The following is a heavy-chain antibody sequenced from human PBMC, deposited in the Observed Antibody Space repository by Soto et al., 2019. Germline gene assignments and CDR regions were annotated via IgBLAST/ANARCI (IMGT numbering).Heavy chain of an antibody. CDR3: TTGLWFGELLKTDY. D-gene: IGHD3-10*01. Sequence: PGGSLRLSCAASGFTFSNAWMSWVRQAPGKGLEWVGRIKSKTDGGTTDYAAPVKGRFTISRDDSKNTLYLQMNSLKTEDTAVYYCTTGLWFGELLKTDYWGQGTLVTVSS. J-gene: IGHJ4*02. V-gene: IGHV3-15*01. CDR2: IKSKTDGGTT. CDR1: GFTFSNAW.